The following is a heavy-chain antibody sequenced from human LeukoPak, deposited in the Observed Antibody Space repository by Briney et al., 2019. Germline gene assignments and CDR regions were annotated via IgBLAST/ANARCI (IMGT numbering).Heavy chain of an antibody. CDR2: ISYDGSNK. CDR1: GFTFSSYA. J-gene: IGHJ5*02. Sequence: PGGSLRLSCAASGFTFSSYAMHWVRQAPGKGLEWVAVISYDGSNKSYADSVKGRFTISRDNSKNTLYLQMNSLRAEDTAVYYCASKYCSSTSCYVPGNWFDPWGQGTLVTVSS. CDR3: ASKYCSSTSCYVPGNWFDP. D-gene: IGHD2-2*01. V-gene: IGHV3-30*04.